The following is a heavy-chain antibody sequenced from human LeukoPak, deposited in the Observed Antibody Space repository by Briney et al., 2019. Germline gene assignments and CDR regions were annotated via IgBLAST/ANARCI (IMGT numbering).Heavy chain of an antibody. CDR1: GGSFSGYY. CDR3: ARGVNCSSTSCYAVTFDY. D-gene: IGHD2-2*01. V-gene: IGHV4-34*01. J-gene: IGHJ4*02. Sequence: SSETLSLTCAVYGGSFSGYYWSWIRQPPGKGLEWIGEISHSGSTNYSQSLKSRVTISVDTSKNQFSLKLSSVTAADTAVYYCARGVNCSSTSCYAVTFDYWGQGTLVTVSS. CDR2: ISHSGST.